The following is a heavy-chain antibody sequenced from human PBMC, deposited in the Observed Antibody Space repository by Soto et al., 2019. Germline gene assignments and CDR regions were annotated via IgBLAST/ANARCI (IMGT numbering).Heavy chain of an antibody. CDR2: INHRGST. Sequence: QVQLQQWGAGLFKPSETLSLTCVVYGGSFRGYYWSWIRQSPGKGLEWIGGINHRGSTNYNPSLESRVAISVDTAKNQFSLKLPSVTAAATAMYYCARDGFCTNTTCRVGNWFDPWGHGPLVTVSS. V-gene: IGHV4-34*01. CDR3: ARDGFCTNTTCRVGNWFDP. CDR1: GGSFRGYY. J-gene: IGHJ5*02. D-gene: IGHD2-8*01.